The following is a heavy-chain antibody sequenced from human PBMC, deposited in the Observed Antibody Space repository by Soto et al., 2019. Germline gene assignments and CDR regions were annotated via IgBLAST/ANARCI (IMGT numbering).Heavy chain of an antibody. Sequence: QVHLVQSGAEVKKPGASVKVSCKGSGYAFTTYGITWVRQAPGQGLEWMGWISAHNGNTNYAQKLQGRVTVTRYTSTSTAYMELRRLRSDDAGVYYCARGRYGDYWGQGAMVTVSS. D-gene: IGHD1-1*01. CDR2: ISAHNGNT. V-gene: IGHV1-18*01. J-gene: IGHJ4*02. CDR3: ARGRYGDY. CDR1: GYAFTTYG.